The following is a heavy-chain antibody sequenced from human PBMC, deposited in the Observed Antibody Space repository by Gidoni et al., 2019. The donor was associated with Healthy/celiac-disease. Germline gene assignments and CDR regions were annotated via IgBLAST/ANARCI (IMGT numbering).Heavy chain of an antibody. CDR1: GGSISSSSYY. CDR2: IDYSGST. CDR3: ARVRDSGYYPFDY. V-gene: IGHV4-39*07. D-gene: IGHD3-22*01. J-gene: IGHJ4*02. Sequence: QLQLQESGPGLVKPSETLSLTCTVSGGSISSSSYYWGVIRQPPGKGLEWIGSIDYSGSTYYNPSFKSRVTISGDTSKNQFSLKLSSVTAADTAVYYCARVRDSGYYPFDYWGQGTLVTVSS.